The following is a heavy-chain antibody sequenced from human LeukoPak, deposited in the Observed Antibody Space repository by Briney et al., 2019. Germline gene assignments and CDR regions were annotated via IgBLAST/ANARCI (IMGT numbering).Heavy chain of an antibody. Sequence: PGGSLRLSCTASGFTFGDYAMSWVRQAPGKGLEWVGFIRSKAYGGTTEYAASVKGRFTISRDDSKSIAYLQMNSLKTEDSAVYYCTRSFSSSWFPYYYYYYGMDVWGQGTTGTVSS. CDR1: GFTFGDYA. CDR2: IRSKAYGGTT. D-gene: IGHD6-13*01. J-gene: IGHJ6*02. CDR3: TRSFSSSWFPYYYYYYGMDV. V-gene: IGHV3-49*04.